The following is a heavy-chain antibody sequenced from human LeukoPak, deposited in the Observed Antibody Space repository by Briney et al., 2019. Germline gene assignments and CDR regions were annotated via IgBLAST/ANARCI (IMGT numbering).Heavy chain of an antibody. D-gene: IGHD5-18*01. Sequence: SETLSLTCTVSGVSISSYYWSWIRQPPGKGLEWIGYIYYSGSTNYNPSLKSRVTISVDTSKNQFSLKLSSVTAADTAVYYCASAGGGYSYGWDAFDIWGQGTMVTVSS. J-gene: IGHJ3*02. CDR3: ASAGGGYSYGWDAFDI. CDR2: IYYSGST. CDR1: GVSISSYY. V-gene: IGHV4-59*01.